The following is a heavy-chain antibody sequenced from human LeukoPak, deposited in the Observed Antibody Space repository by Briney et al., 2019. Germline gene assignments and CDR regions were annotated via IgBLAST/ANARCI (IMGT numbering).Heavy chain of an antibody. CDR2: IKTKIDGETT. Sequence: PGGSLRLSCAVSGFTFSNAWMNWVRQAPGKGLEWVGRIKTKIDGETTDYGAPMKGRFTISRDDSKNTLYVEVKSLKTEDTAVYYCATEGSYCGGGRCYRYFDFWGQGTLVTVSS. D-gene: IGHD2-15*01. CDR3: ATEGSYCGGGRCYRYFDF. J-gene: IGHJ4*02. CDR1: GFTFSNAW. V-gene: IGHV3-15*01.